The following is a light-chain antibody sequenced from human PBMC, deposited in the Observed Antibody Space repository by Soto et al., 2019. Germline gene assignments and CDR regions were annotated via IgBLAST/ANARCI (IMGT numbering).Light chain of an antibody. V-gene: IGKV1-33*01. Sequence: IHMTQSPSSLSSSVGDRVTITCQASQDISNHLNWYQQKPGKAPKLLIYDASNLETGVPSRFSGSGSGTDFTVTISSLQPEDFATYSCQQYYNLPITFGQGTRLEIK. CDR1: QDISNH. J-gene: IGKJ5*01. CDR3: QQYYNLPIT. CDR2: DAS.